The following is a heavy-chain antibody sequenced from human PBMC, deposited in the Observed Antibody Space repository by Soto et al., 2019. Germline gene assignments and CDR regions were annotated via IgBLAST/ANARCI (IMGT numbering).Heavy chain of an antibody. J-gene: IGHJ4*02. D-gene: IGHD6-19*01. Sequence: GSLRLSCAASGFTVSTNYMSWLRQAPGKGLEWVSTIYSDGRTYYADSVKGRFTISRDNSKNTLFLQMNSLRAEDTAVYYCARGLAVGTSYYFDYWGQGILVTVSS. CDR3: ARGLAVGTSYYFDY. CDR1: GFTVSTNY. CDR2: IYSDGRT. V-gene: IGHV3-53*01.